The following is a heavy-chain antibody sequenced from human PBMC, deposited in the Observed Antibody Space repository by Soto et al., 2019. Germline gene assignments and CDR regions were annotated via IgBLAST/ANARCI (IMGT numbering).Heavy chain of an antibody. CDR2: IYYSGST. CDR3: ARDQDDSSGYSYFDY. CDR1: GSSISSGGYY. J-gene: IGHJ4*02. Sequence: QVQLQESGPGLVKPSQTLSLTCTVSGSSISSGGYYWSWIRQHPGKGLEWIGYIYYSGSTYYNPSLKSRVPISVDTSKNQFSLKLSSVTAADTAVYYCARDQDDSSGYSYFDYWGQGTLVTVSS. D-gene: IGHD3-22*01. V-gene: IGHV4-31*03.